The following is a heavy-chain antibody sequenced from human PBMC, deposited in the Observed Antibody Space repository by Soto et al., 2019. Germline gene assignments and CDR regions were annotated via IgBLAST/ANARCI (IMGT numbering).Heavy chain of an antibody. D-gene: IGHD6-19*01. V-gene: IGHV3-33*01. Sequence: GGSLRLSCAASGFIFRSYGMHWVRQAPGKGLEWVAVIWYDGSNTYYADPVKGRFTISRDNSKNTLFLQMNSLRAEDTAVYYCASSAAWGRGTLVTVSS. CDR1: GFIFRSYG. CDR2: IWYDGSNT. CDR3: ASSAA. J-gene: IGHJ5*02.